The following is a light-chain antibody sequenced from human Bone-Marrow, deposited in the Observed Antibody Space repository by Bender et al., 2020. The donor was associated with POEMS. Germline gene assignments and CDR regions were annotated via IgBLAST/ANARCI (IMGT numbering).Light chain of an antibody. CDR2: YDD. Sequence: QSVVTQPPSLSEAPRQRVTISCSGSSSNIGNHGVNWYQQLPGEAPKLLIYYDDLLTPGGSDRFSASKSGSSASLAISYLQYEDEALYYYSAWVVGMIGWVFGGGNKLTFL. V-gene: IGLV1-36*01. J-gene: IGLJ2*01. CDR3: SAWVVGMIGWV. CDR1: SSNIGNHG.